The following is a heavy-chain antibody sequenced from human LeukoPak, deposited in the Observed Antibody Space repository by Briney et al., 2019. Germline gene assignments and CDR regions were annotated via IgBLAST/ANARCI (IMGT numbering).Heavy chain of an antibody. CDR1: GDSISIGDYR. V-gene: IGHV4-30-4*01. CDR3: ARARGDSPRIYYYMDV. Sequence: SETLSLTCSVSGDSISIGDYRWSWIRQSPGKGLEWIGYIYYIGTAYYNPSLRSRVALSADTSKNQFSLKLNSVAVADSAVYFCARARGDSPRIYYYMDVWGKGTTVTVSS. CDR2: IYYIGTA. D-gene: IGHD3-16*01. J-gene: IGHJ6*03.